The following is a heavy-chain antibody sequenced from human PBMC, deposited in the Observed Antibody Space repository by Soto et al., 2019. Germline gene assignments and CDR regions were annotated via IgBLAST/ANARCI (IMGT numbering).Heavy chain of an antibody. CDR1: GGSISSGDYY. Sequence: PSETLSLTCTVSGGSISSGDYYWSWIRQPPGKGLEWIGYIYYSGSTYYNPSLKSRVTISVDTSKNQFSLKLSSVTAADTAVYYCARDRRYQLLPTLNYYYYGMDVWGQGTTVTVSS. D-gene: IGHD2-2*01. J-gene: IGHJ6*02. V-gene: IGHV4-30-4*01. CDR2: IYYSGST. CDR3: ARDRRYQLLPTLNYYYYGMDV.